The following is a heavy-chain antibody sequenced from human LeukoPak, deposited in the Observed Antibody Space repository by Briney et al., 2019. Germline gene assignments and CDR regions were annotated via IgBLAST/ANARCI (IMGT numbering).Heavy chain of an antibody. D-gene: IGHD1-26*01. CDR2: ISGSNGNT. CDR3: ARSGRGTYYYFDL. Sequence: ASVKVSCKASSYTFTRYGISWVRQAPGQGLEWMGWISGSNGNTNYAQKFQGRVSMTADTSTSTAYMELRSLRSDDTAVYYCARSGRGTYYYFDLWAQGTLVTVSS. CDR1: SYTFTRYG. J-gene: IGHJ4*02. V-gene: IGHV1-18*01.